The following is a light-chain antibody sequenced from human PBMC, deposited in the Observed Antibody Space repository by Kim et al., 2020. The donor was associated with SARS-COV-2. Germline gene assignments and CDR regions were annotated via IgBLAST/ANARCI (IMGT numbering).Light chain of an antibody. CDR1: QGIRND. J-gene: IGKJ1*01. CDR2: YAS. Sequence: AIQMTQSPSTLPASVGDRVTVTCRASQGIRNDLGWYQQKAGKVPKVLISYASTLQSGVPPRFSGSGSGTDFTLTINGLQPEDFATYYCLQYNTYPWTFGQGTKVEIK. V-gene: IGKV1-6*02. CDR3: LQYNTYPWT.